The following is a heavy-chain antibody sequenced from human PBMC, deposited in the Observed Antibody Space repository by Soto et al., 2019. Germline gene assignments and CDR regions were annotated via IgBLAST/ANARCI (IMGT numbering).Heavy chain of an antibody. CDR1: GGSGVSFSGYY. V-gene: IGHV4-34*01. D-gene: IGHD3-10*01. J-gene: IGHJ6*02. Sequence: SEALSLTCAGYGGSGVSFSGYYWSWMRQPPGKGLEWIGEINHSGSTNYNPSLKSRVTISVDTSKNQFSLKLSSVTAADTAVYYCARRVKVYYGSGSYHYYYYGMDVWGQGTTVTVSS. CDR2: INHSGST. CDR3: ARRVKVYYGSGSYHYYYYGMDV.